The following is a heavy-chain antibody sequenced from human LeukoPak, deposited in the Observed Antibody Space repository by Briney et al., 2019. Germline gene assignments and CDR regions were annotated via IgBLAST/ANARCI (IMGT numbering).Heavy chain of an antibody. CDR2: ISSSSDTI. D-gene: IGHD1-26*01. CDR1: DLPFVPYT. CDR3: ASGMRVGPNI. Sequence: GGPLKPSGAPSDLPFVPYTMNWFGRAPGKGLEWVSYISSSSDTIYYADSVKGRFTISRDNAKNSLYLQMNSLRAEDTAVYYCASGMRVGPNIWGQGTLVTVSS. J-gene: IGHJ4*02. V-gene: IGHV3-48*04.